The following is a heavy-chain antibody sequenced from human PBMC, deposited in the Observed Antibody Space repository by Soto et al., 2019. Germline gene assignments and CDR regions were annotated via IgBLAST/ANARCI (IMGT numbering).Heavy chain of an antibody. Sequence: GGSLRLSCAASGFTFSSYSMNWVRQAPGKGLEWVSSISSSSYIYYADSVKGRFTISRDNAKNSLYLQMNSLRAEDTAVYYCARGPIAAAGTFYWFDPWGQGTLVTVSS. CDR2: ISSSSYI. J-gene: IGHJ5*02. CDR3: ARGPIAAAGTFYWFDP. CDR1: GFTFSSYS. D-gene: IGHD6-13*01. V-gene: IGHV3-21*01.